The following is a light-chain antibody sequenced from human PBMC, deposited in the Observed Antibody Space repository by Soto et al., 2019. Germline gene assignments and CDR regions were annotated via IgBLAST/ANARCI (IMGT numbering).Light chain of an antibody. CDR2: AAS. CDR1: QGVSTD. CDR3: LEDDDYPLM. J-gene: IGKJ4*02. Sequence: AIQMTQSPSSLSASVGDRVTITCRASQGVSTDFRGYQQKPGNAPKLLIYAASTLQTGVPSRFSGSGSATDFTLTISSLQPEDFATCYCLEDDDYPLMFGGGTKVEVK. V-gene: IGKV1-6*01.